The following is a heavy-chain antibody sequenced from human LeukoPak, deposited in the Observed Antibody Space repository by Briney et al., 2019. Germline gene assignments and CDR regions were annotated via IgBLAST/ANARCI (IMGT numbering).Heavy chain of an antibody. CDR3: ARDKLLTYGNWFDP. CDR1: GFTFSSYA. J-gene: IGHJ5*02. D-gene: IGHD1-7*01. V-gene: IGHV3-30-3*01. Sequence: GGSLRLSCAASGFTFSSYAMHWVRQAPGKGLEWVAVISYDGSNKYYADSVKGRFTISRDNSKNTLYLQMNSLRAEDTAVYYCARDKLLTYGNWFDPWGQGTLVTVSS. CDR2: ISYDGSNK.